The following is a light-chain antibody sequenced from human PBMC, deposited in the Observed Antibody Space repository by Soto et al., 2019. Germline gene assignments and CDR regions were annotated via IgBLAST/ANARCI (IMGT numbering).Light chain of an antibody. CDR3: QQLNTYPST. J-gene: IGKJ4*01. CDR1: QSVSSSY. Sequence: EIVLTQSPGTLSLSPGERATLSCRASQSVSSSYLAWYQQKPGQAPRLLIYGASSRATGIPDRFSGSGPGTDFTLTISRLEPEDFATYYCQQLNTYPSTFGGGTKVEIQ. V-gene: IGKV3-20*01. CDR2: GAS.